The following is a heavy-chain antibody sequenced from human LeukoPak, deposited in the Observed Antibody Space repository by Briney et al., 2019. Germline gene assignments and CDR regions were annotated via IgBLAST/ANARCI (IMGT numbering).Heavy chain of an antibody. J-gene: IGHJ4*02. CDR1: GGSISSGDYY. Sequence: PSQTLSLTCTVSGGSISSGDYYWGWIRQPPGKGLEWIGSIYYSGSTYYNPSLKSRVTISVDTSKNQFSLKLSSVTAADTAVYYCARQRKGTVGATSLDYWGQGTLVTVSS. V-gene: IGHV4-39*01. CDR2: IYYSGST. CDR3: ARQRKGTVGATSLDY. D-gene: IGHD1-26*01.